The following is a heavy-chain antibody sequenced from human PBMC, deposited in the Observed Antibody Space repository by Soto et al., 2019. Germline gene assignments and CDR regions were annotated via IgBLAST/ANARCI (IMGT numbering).Heavy chain of an antibody. D-gene: IGHD2-15*01. CDR1: GFTFSNYW. V-gene: IGHV3-74*01. J-gene: IGHJ3*01. Sequence: VQLVESGGGLVHPGGSLRLSCAASGFTFSNYWMHWVRQAPGKGLVWVSRINSAGGGTAYADSVKGRFTISRDNAEKTLCLQMNSLRAEDMAVYYCPRVPLCSEGNCYARGGVDFWGQGTMVTVSS. CDR3: PRVPLCSEGNCYARGGVDF. CDR2: INSAGGGT.